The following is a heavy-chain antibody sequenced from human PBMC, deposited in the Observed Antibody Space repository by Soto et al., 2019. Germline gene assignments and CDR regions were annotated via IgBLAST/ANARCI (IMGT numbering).Heavy chain of an antibody. CDR2: INHSGST. Sequence: SETLSLTCAVYGGSFSGYYWSWIRQPPGKGLEWIGEINHSGSTNYNPSLKSRVTISVDTSKNQFSLKLSSVTAADTAVYYCARALVVAQPLRRGYYYYGMDVCGQGTTVTVYS. CDR1: GGSFSGYY. V-gene: IGHV4-34*01. CDR3: ARALVVAQPLRRGYYYYGMDV. J-gene: IGHJ6*02. D-gene: IGHD2-2*01.